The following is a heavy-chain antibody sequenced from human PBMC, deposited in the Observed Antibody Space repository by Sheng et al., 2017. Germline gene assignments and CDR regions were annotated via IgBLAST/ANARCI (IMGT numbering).Heavy chain of an antibody. CDR2: ISYDGSNK. J-gene: IGHJ3*02. Sequence: QVQLVESGGGVVQPGRSLRLSCAASGFTFSSYAMHWVRQAPGKGLEWVAVISYDGSNKYYADSVKGRFTISRDNSKNTLYLQMNSLRAEDTAVYYCARGGRDSSWYDDAFDIWGQGTMVTVSS. V-gene: IGHV3-30*04. CDR3: ARGGRDSSWYDDAFDI. D-gene: IGHD6-13*01. CDR1: GFTFSSYA.